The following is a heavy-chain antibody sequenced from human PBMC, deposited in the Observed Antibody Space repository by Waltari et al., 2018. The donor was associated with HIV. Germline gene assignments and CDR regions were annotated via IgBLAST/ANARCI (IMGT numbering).Heavy chain of an antibody. J-gene: IGHJ1*01. CDR1: GFNLTDYW. Sequence: EVQLVESGGGFVQPGESLRLSCVASGFNLTDYWMNWVRQGSGKGPLWVSRLTKDGRNAIYADSVKGRFTISRDIAKNTLYLELRRVGVEDSGVYYCVRNEVWQRFHYFEHWGQGTLVTVSS. CDR2: LTKDGRNA. D-gene: IGHD3-16*01. V-gene: IGHV3-74*01. CDR3: VRNEVWQRFHYFEH.